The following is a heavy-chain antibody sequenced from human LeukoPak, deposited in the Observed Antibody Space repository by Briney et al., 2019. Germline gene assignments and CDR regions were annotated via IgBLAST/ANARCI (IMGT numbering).Heavy chain of an antibody. V-gene: IGHV3-23*01. J-gene: IGHJ4*02. D-gene: IGHD5-18*01. Sequence: SGGSLRLSCAASGFTFSSYEMNWVRQAPGKGLEWVSGIVGSGVTTYYADSVKGRFTISRDNSKNTLYLHMNGLRVEDTAIYYCARDERWIQFNYSGQGTLVTVSS. CDR2: IVGSGVTT. CDR3: ARDERWIQFNY. CDR1: GFTFSSYE.